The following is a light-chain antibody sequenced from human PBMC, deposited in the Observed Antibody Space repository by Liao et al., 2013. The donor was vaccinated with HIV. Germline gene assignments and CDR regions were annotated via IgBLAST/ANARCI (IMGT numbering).Light chain of an antibody. Sequence: SYELTQPPSVSVAPGKTARITCGGSNIGSKTVHWYQQKPGQAPVLVIYYDSDRPSGIPERFSGSNSGSTATLTISRVEAGDEADYYCQVWDSSSDHPYVFGTGTKVTVL. V-gene: IGLV3-21*04. CDR1: NIGSKT. J-gene: IGLJ1*01. CDR2: YDS. CDR3: QVWDSSSDHPYV.